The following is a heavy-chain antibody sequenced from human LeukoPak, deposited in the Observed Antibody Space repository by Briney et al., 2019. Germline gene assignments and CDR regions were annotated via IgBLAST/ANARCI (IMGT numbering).Heavy chain of an antibody. CDR1: GYTFTGYY. V-gene: IGHV1-2*02. CDR2: INPNSGGT. CDR3: ARGSLIYDSSGYYYDFGY. J-gene: IGHJ4*02. Sequence: GASVTVSCKASGYTFTGYYMHWVRQAPGQGLEWMGWINPNSGGTNYAQKFQGRVTMTRDTSISTAYMELSRLRSDDTAVYYCARGSLIYDSSGYYYDFGYWGQGTLVTVSS. D-gene: IGHD3-22*01.